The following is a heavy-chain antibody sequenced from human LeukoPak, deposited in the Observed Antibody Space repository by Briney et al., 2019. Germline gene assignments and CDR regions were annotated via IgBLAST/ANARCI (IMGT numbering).Heavy chain of an antibody. CDR3: AGATKWLAHDF. CDR2: IFDAGRT. D-gene: IGHD6-19*01. V-gene: IGHV3-23*01. CDR1: GFTFSSYA. Sequence: GGSLRLSCTASGFTFSSYAMSWVRQAPGKGWQWVSTIFDAGRTAYADSVQGRFTISRDSYMNTLFLQMNSLRADDTAVYYCAGATKWLAHDFWGQGILVTVSS. J-gene: IGHJ4*02.